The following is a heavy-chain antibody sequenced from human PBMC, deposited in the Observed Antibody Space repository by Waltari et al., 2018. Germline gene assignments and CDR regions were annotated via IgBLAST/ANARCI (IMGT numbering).Heavy chain of an antibody. CDR1: GYAFTSSD. J-gene: IGHJ4*02. V-gene: IGHV1-8*01. CDR2: MNPNSGNT. Sequence: QVQLLQSGAEVKPPGASVMVSCRASGYAFTSSDINWVRQAPGQGLEGMGWMNPNSGNTGYAQKFQGRVTMTRKTAISTAYMELSSLRPEDTAVYYCARETSASDYWGQGTLVTVSS. CDR3: ARETSASDY.